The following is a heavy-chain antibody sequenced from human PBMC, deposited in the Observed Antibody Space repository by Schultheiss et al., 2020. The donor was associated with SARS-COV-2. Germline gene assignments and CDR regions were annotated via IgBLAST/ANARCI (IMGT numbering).Heavy chain of an antibody. D-gene: IGHD3-3*01. J-gene: IGHJ6*02. V-gene: IGHV4-38-2*01. Sequence: SETLSLTCAVSGYSISSGYYWGWIRQPAGKGLEWIGYIYYSGSTYYNPSLKSRVTISVDTSKNQFSLKLSSVTAADTAVYYCARRFSWRDPNYYYYGMDVWGQGTTVTVSS. CDR3: ARRFSWRDPNYYYYGMDV. CDR1: GYSISSGYY. CDR2: IYYSGST.